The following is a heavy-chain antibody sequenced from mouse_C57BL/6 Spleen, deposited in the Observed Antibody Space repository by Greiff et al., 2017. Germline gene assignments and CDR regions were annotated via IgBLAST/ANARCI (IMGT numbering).Heavy chain of an antibody. V-gene: IGHV1-55*01. CDR3: ARRNYYGSSYGFAY. J-gene: IGHJ3*01. CDR1: GYTFTSYW. D-gene: IGHD1-1*01. Sequence: VQLQQPGAELVKPGASVKMSCKASGYTFTSYWITWVKQRPGQGLEWIGDIYPSSGSTNYNEKFKGKATLTVDTSSSTAYLQLSSLTSEDSAVDYCARRNYYGSSYGFAYWGQGTLVTVSA. CDR2: IYPSSGST.